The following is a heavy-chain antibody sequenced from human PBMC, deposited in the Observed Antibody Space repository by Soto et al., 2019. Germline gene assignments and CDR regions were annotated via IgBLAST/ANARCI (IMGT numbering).Heavy chain of an antibody. Sequence: ASVKVSCKASGYTFTSYYMHWVRQAPGQGLEWMGIINPSGGSTSYAQKLQGRVTMTTDTSTSTAYMELRSLRSDDTAVYYCARDLSTIFGVVSASDYWGQGTLVTVSS. CDR1: GYTFTSYY. J-gene: IGHJ4*02. CDR3: ARDLSTIFGVVSASDY. V-gene: IGHV1-46*01. D-gene: IGHD3-3*01. CDR2: INPSGGST.